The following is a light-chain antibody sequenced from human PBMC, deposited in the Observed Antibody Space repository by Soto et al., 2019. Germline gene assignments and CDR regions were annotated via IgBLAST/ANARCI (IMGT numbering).Light chain of an antibody. V-gene: IGKV1-9*01. CDR3: QQLAGFPIT. CDR1: QNIGSY. J-gene: IGKJ5*01. Sequence: IEVTQSPSSLSASVGDRVTITCRASQNIGSYLNWYQQKPGKAPNLLIYTASTLQTGVPSRFSGSAFGTEFTLTISSLQPEDFATYYCQQLAGFPITFGQGTRLEIK. CDR2: TAS.